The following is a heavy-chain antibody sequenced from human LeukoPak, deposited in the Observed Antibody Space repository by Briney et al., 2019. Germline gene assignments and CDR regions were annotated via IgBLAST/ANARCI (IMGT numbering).Heavy chain of an antibody. Sequence: PSETLSLTCTVSGGSISSSSYYWGWIRQPPGKGLEWIGNLYYSGSTYYNPSLRSRVTISVDTSKNQFSLKLGSVTAADTAVYYCAKLPSSSSWPPYYYYGMDVWGQGTTVTVSS. V-gene: IGHV4-39*01. J-gene: IGHJ6*02. D-gene: IGHD6-13*01. CDR1: GGSISSSSYY. CDR3: AKLPSSSSWPPYYYYGMDV. CDR2: LYYSGST.